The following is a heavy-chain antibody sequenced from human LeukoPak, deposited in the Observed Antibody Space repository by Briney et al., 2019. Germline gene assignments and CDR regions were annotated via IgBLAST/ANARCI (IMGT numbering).Heavy chain of an antibody. CDR3: ARVPPESVFGYGHYYFDY. CDR2: ISSSSSYI. CDR1: GFTFSSYS. Sequence: PGGSLRLSCAASGFTFSSYSMNWVRQAPGKGLEWVSSISSSSSYIYYADSVKGRFTISRDNAKNSLYLQMNSLRAEDTAVYYCARVPPESVFGYGHYYFDYWGQGTLVTVSS. D-gene: IGHD5-18*01. J-gene: IGHJ4*02. V-gene: IGHV3-21*01.